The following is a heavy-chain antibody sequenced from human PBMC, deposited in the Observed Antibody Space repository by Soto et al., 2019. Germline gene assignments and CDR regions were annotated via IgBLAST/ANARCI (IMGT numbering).Heavy chain of an antibody. CDR2: MNPNSGNT. Sequence: QVNLVQSGAEVKKPGASVKVSCKASGYTFTSYDINWVRQATGQGLEWMGWMNPNSGNTGYAQKCQGRVTMTRNTCISTGDMELSSLRSEDTAVYYCARVPYCSSTSCSDGWFDPWGQGTLVTVSS. CDR3: ARVPYCSSTSCSDGWFDP. J-gene: IGHJ5*02. D-gene: IGHD2-2*01. V-gene: IGHV1-8*01. CDR1: GYTFTSYD.